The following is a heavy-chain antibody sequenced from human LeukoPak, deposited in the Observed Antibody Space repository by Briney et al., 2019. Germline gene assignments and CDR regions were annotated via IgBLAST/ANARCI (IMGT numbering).Heavy chain of an antibody. CDR3: VAGYDSSGPDAFDI. Sequence: KTSETVSLTCTVSGGSISSYYWSWIRQPPGKGLEWIGYIYYSGSTNYNPSLKSRVTISVDTSKNQFSLKLSSVTAADTAVYYCVAGYDSSGPDAFDIWGQGTMVTVSS. CDR1: GGSISSYY. CDR2: IYYSGST. V-gene: IGHV4-59*01. D-gene: IGHD3-22*01. J-gene: IGHJ3*02.